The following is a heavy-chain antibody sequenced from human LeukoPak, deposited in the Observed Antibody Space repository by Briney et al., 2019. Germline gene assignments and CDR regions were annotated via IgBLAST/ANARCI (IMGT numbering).Heavy chain of an antibody. D-gene: IGHD3-10*01. CDR2: ISSSSSTI. CDR3: AREGMVRGLPYYYYYYMDV. V-gene: IGHV3-48*04. J-gene: IGHJ6*03. Sequence: PGGSLRLSCAASGFTFSSYSMNWVRQAPGKGLEWVSYISSSSSTIYYADSVKGRFTISRDNAKNSLYLQMNSLRAEDTALYHCAREGMVRGLPYYYYYYMDVWGKGTTVTISS. CDR1: GFTFSSYS.